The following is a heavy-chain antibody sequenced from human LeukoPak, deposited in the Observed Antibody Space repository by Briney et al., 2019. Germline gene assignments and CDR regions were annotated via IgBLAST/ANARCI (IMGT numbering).Heavy chain of an antibody. CDR1: GFHFGDVW. CDR3: AKDRYSHSGSYYDY. V-gene: IGHV3-7*03. J-gene: IGHJ4*02. CDR2: IKQDGSEK. Sequence: GGSLRLSCVVSGFHFGDVWMSWVRQAPGKGLEWVANIKQDGSEKYYADSVKGRFTISRDNAKNSLYLQMNSLRAEDTALYYCAKDRYSHSGSYYDYWGQGTLVTVSS. D-gene: IGHD1-26*01.